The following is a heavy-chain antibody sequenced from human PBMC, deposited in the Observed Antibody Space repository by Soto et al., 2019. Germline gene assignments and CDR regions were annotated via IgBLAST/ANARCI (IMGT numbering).Heavy chain of an antibody. V-gene: IGHV3-23*01. CDR1: GFTFSSYA. Sequence: PGGSLRLSCAASGFTFSSYAMSWVRQAPGKGLEWVSAISGSGGSTYYADSVKGRFTISRDNYKNTLYLQMNSLRAEDTAVYYCAKENGYSSSWFEFDYWGQGTLVTVSS. CDR3: AKENGYSSSWFEFDY. D-gene: IGHD6-13*01. J-gene: IGHJ4*02. CDR2: ISGSGGST.